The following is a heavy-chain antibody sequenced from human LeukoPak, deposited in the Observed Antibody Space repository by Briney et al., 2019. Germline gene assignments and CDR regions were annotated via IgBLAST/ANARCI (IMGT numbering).Heavy chain of an antibody. V-gene: IGHV3-7*05. CDR1: GFTFSSYW. J-gene: IGHJ6*02. CDR2: IKQDGSET. CDR3: ARDPYSSSWSYGMDV. Sequence: GGSLRLSCAASGFTFSSYWMSWVRQTPKKGLEWVANIKQDGSETVYVDSMKGRFTISRDNAQSSLYLQMNSLRAEDTAVYYCARDPYSSSWSYGMDVWGQGTTVTVSS. D-gene: IGHD6-13*01.